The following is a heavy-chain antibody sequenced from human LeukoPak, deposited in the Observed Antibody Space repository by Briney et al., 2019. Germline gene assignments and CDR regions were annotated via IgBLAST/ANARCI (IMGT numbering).Heavy chain of an antibody. CDR2: FDPEDGET. D-gene: IGHD1-26*01. V-gene: IGHV1-24*01. Sequence: QAXGKGLEWMGGFDPEDGETIYAQKFQGRVTMTEDTSTDTAYMELSSLRSEDTAVYYCAGEYYYDMDAWGQGTTVTVSS. CDR3: AGEYYYDMDA. J-gene: IGHJ6*02.